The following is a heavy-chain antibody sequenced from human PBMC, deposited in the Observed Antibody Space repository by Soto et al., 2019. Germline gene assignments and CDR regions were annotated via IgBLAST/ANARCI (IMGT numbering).Heavy chain of an antibody. CDR2: ISTYSGDT. CDR3: ATPTPRRGAMITNINFDP. D-gene: IGHD3-10*01. Sequence: ASVKVSCKASGYTFFTYDISWVRQAPGQGLEWMGWISTYSGDTKYAQKFQGRVTVTTDTSTTTAYLELRGLRSDDTAVYYCATPTPRRGAMITNINFDPWGQGTPVTV. J-gene: IGHJ5*02. CDR1: GYTFFTYD. V-gene: IGHV1-18*01.